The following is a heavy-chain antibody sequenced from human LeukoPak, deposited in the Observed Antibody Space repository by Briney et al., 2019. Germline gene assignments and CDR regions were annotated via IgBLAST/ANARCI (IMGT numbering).Heavy chain of an antibody. D-gene: IGHD2/OR15-2a*01. CDR1: GFNFSRNW. J-gene: IGHJ4*02. CDR2: INPDGSQK. CDR3: AKLLGTVTTYDY. V-gene: IGHV3-7*01. Sequence: GGSLRLSCEASGFNFSRNWMSWVRQAPGKGLEWVASINPDGSQKFYVDSVKGRFTISRDNTKSSLYLEMNSLGAEDTAMYYCAKLLGTVTTYDYWGQGIRVTVSS.